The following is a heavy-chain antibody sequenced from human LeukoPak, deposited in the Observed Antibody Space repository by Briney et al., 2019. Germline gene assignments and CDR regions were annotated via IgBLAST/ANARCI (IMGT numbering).Heavy chain of an antibody. Sequence: GESLKISCKGYGYSFVNYWIGWVRQRPGKGLEWMGIIYPGDSDTRYSPSFRGQVTISAGKSISTAYLQWSSLKASDTAMYYCARTAGSGYDYPFDYWGQGTLVTVSS. D-gene: IGHD5-12*01. CDR2: IYPGDSDT. CDR1: GYSFVNYW. V-gene: IGHV5-51*01. J-gene: IGHJ4*02. CDR3: ARTAGSGYDYPFDY.